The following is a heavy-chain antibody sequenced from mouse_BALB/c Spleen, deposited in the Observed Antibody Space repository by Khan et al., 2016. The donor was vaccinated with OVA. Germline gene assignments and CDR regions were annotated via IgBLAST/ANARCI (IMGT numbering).Heavy chain of an antibody. CDR1: GYTFTSYC. CDR3: ARDRTDY. J-gene: IGHJ2*01. CDR2: INPTSGYT. V-gene: IGHV1-7*01. Sequence: VQLQESGAELAKPGASVKMSCKASGYTFTSYCMHWIKQRPGQGLEWIGYINPTSGYTDYNQKFKDKATLTADKSSSTAYLQLSSLTSDDSAVYYCARDRTDYWGQGTTLTVSS.